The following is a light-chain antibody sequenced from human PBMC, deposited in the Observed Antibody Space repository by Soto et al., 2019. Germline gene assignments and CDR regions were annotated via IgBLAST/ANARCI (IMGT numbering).Light chain of an antibody. J-gene: IGLJ2*01. CDR3: GTWDSSLSAVV. V-gene: IGLV1-51*01. CDR1: SSNIGNKY. Sequence: QSVLTQPPSVSAAPGQKVTISCSGSSSNIGNKYVSWYQQLPGTAPKLLIYDNNKRPSGIPDRFSGSKSGTSATLGITGLQTGDEADYYCGTWDSSLSAVVFGGGTKVTVL. CDR2: DNN.